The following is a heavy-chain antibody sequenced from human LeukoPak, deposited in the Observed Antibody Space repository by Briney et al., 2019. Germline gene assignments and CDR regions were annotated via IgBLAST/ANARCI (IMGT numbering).Heavy chain of an antibody. D-gene: IGHD5-18*01. V-gene: IGHV1-2*02. CDR3: ARAYFAAGMEE. CDR2: INPNSGDT. J-gene: IGHJ4*02. Sequence: ASVKVSCKASGYTFTGYYIHWVRQAPGQGLEWMGWINPNSGDTNYAQKFQGRVIMTRDTSISTAYMELSRLRSDDTAVYYCARAYFAAGMEEWGQGTLVTVSS. CDR1: GYTFTGYY.